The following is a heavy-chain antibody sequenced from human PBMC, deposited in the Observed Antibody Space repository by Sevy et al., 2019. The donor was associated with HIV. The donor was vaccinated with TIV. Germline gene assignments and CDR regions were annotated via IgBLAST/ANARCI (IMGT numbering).Heavy chain of an antibody. V-gene: IGHV3-23*01. CDR1: GFTFSNYA. J-gene: IGHJ4*02. Sequence: GGSLRLSCAASGFTFSNYAMSWVRQAPGKGLEWVSTFSFGCGKINYADSVKGRFTISRDNSKNTLYLQMNSLRAEDMALYYCAREGCSKPHDYWGQGTLVTVSS. CDR3: AREGCSKPHDY. CDR2: FSFGCGKI. D-gene: IGHD2-2*01.